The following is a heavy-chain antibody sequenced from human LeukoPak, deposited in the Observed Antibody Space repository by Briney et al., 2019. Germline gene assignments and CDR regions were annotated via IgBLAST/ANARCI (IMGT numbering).Heavy chain of an antibody. CDR2: IRSKTYGGTT. D-gene: IGHD4-17*01. V-gene: IGHV3-49*04. J-gene: IGHJ4*02. Sequence: GGSLRLSCTASGFTFGDYAMSWVRQAPGKGLEWVSFIRSKTYGGTTDYAASVKGRFIISRDDSKSIAYLQMNSLKTEDTAVYYCTREGPVTTGYWGQGTLVTVSS. CDR1: GFTFGDYA. CDR3: TREGPVTTGY.